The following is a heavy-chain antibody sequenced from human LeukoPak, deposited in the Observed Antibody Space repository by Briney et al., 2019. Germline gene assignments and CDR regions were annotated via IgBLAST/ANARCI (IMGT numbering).Heavy chain of an antibody. CDR1: GFTFSSYE. V-gene: IGHV3-48*03. J-gene: IGHJ5*02. CDR2: ISSSGSTI. Sequence: PGGSLRLSCAASGFTFSSYEMNWVRQAPGKGLEWVSYISSSGSTIYYADSVKGRFTISRDNAKNSLYLQMNSLRAEDTAVYYCARSLWFGGWFDPWGQGTLVTVSS. CDR3: ARSLWFGGWFDP. D-gene: IGHD3-10*01.